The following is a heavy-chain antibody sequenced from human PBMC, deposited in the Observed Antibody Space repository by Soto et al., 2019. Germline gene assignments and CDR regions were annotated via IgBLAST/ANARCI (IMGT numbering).Heavy chain of an antibody. D-gene: IGHD3-10*01. V-gene: IGHV1-45*02. J-gene: IGHJ4*01. CDR1: GYIFTYRY. Sequence: VKVSCKASGYIFTYRYLYWVRQAPGQALEWMGWIIPYNGNTNYAQKFQDRFSITRESSLSTVYMELCSLRSDDTGMYYCARFALDHDGSHYLDFWGQGTLV. CDR2: IIPYNGNT. CDR3: ARFALDHDGSHYLDF.